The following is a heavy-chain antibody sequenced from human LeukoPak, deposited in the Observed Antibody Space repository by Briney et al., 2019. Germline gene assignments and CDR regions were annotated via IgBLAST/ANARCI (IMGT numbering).Heavy chain of an antibody. V-gene: IGHV3-21*01. J-gene: IGHJ4*02. CDR2: ISSSSDYI. D-gene: IGHD4-17*01. Sequence: GGSLRLSCAASGFTSSSESMNWVRQAPGKGLEWVSSISSSSDYIYYADSVKGRFTISRDNAKNSLSLQMNSLRAEDTAVYYCARAAGYGDYRCFDYWGQGTLVTVSS. CDR3: ARAAGYGDYRCFDY. CDR1: GFTSSSES.